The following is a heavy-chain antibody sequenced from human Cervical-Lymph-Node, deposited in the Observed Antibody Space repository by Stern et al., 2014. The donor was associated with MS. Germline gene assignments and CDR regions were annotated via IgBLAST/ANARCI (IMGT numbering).Heavy chain of an antibody. Sequence: MQLVESGGGVVQPGGSLRLSCAASGFPFSDYGMHWVRQAPGKRLQWVAVIWHDGSDEYYADSVKGRFTISRDNSRNSLYLQMNSLRVEDTAVYYCARGVEPAMYSWGQGTLVTVSS. J-gene: IGHJ4*02. CDR2: IWHDGSDE. CDR3: ARGVEPAMYS. CDR1: GFPFSDYG. D-gene: IGHD1-1*01. V-gene: IGHV3-33*01.